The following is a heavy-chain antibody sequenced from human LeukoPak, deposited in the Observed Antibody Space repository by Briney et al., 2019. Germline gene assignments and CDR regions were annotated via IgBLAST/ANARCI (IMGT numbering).Heavy chain of an antibody. V-gene: IGHV3-48*03. CDR3: ARGGGVYGDYLEIDY. D-gene: IGHD4-17*01. J-gene: IGHJ4*02. CDR2: ISSSGGTI. Sequence: GESLKISCTASGFTFSSYEMNWVRQAPGKGLEWVSFISSSGGTIYYTDSVKGRFSISRDNAKNSLYLQMSSLRAEDTAGYYCARGGGVYGDYLEIDYWGQGTLVTVSS. CDR1: GFTFSSYE.